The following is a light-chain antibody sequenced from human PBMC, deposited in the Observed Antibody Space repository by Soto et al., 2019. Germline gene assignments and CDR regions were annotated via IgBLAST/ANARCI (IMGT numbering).Light chain of an antibody. J-gene: IGLJ2*01. CDR2: EVN. Sequence: QSALTQPPSASGSPGQSVTISCTGTSSDIGGYNFVSRYQQHPGKAPKLMIDEVNKRPSGVPDRFSGSKSGNTASLTVSGPRGEDGGDYYCHFFAKPNNLVLGGGPKL. CDR3: HFFAKPNNLV. CDR1: SSDIGGYNF. V-gene: IGLV2-8*01.